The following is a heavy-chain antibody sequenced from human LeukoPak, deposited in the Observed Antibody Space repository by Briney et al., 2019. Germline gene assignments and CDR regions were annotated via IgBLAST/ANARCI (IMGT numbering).Heavy chain of an antibody. V-gene: IGHV4-59*01. CDR2: IYHSGST. Sequence: SETLPLTCTVSGGSISSYYRSWVRQPPGKGLEWLGYIYHSGSTKYNPSLKSRVTISVDTSKNQFSLKLSSVTAADTAVYYCASNYDDTSGYHYWGQGTLVTVSS. CDR3: ASNYDDTSGYHY. CDR1: GGSISSYY. D-gene: IGHD3-22*01. J-gene: IGHJ4*02.